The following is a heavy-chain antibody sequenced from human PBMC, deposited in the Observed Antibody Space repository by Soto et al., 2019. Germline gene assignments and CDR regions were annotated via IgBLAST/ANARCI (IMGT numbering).Heavy chain of an antibody. Sequence: QVQLVQSGAEVKKPGASVKVSCKASGYTFTSYDINWVRQATGQGLEWMGWMNPNSGNTGYAQKFKGRGTMTRNTAISTANRELSRLRSEDTAVYYSARARYGDNVDYWGQGTLVTVSS. CDR2: MNPNSGNT. V-gene: IGHV1-8*01. D-gene: IGHD4-17*01. CDR3: ARARYGDNVDY. J-gene: IGHJ4*02. CDR1: GYTFTSYD.